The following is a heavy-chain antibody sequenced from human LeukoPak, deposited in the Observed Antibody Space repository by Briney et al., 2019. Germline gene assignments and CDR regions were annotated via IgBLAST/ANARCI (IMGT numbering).Heavy chain of an antibody. V-gene: IGHV4-59*12. CDR1: GGSISSYY. J-gene: IGHJ4*02. Sequence: SETLSLTCTVSGGSISSYYWSWIRQPPGKGLEWIGNIYYSGSTNYNPSLKSRVTISVDTSKNQFSLKLSSVTAADTAVYYCARDRYYDSSGSDYWGQGTLVTVSS. D-gene: IGHD3-22*01. CDR2: IYYSGST. CDR3: ARDRYYDSSGSDY.